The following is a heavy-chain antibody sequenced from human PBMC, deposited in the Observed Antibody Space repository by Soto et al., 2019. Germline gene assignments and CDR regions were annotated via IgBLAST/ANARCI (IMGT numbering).Heavy chain of an antibody. V-gene: IGHV3-13*04. CDR2: IGTAGDT. D-gene: IGHD1-26*01. Sequence: GGSLRLSCAASGFTFSTYDMHWVRQPTGKGLEWVSAIGTAGDTYYPGSVKGRFTISRENAKNSLYLQMNSLRAGDTAVYYCARGMVGAVDYWGQGTLVTVSS. CDR1: GFTFSTYD. J-gene: IGHJ4*02. CDR3: ARGMVGAVDY.